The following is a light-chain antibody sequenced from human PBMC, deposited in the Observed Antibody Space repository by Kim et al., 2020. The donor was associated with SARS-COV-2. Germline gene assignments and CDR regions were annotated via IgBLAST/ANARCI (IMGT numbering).Light chain of an antibody. Sequence: GQSFTISCPATSSDVGSYNLVSCYQQHPDKAPIRMIYEVSMRPSGVSNRFSGSKSGNTASLTLSALQAEDEAHYYCCSYAGSSTVVFGGGTQLTVL. CDR1: SSDVGSYNL. V-gene: IGLV2-23*02. J-gene: IGLJ2*01. CDR2: EVS. CDR3: CSYAGSSTVV.